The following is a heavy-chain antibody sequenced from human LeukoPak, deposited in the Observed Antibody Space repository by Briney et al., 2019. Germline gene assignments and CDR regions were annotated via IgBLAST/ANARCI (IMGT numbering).Heavy chain of an antibody. CDR2: IYYSGST. CDR3: AREAYSSGSY. D-gene: IGHD6-19*01. J-gene: IGHJ4*02. Sequence: SETLSLTCTVSGGSISSSSYYWGWIRQPPGKGLEWIGSIYYSGSTYYNPSLKSRVTISVDTSKNQFSLKLSSVTAADTAVYYCAREAYSSGSYWGQGTLVTVSS. CDR1: GGSISSSSYY. V-gene: IGHV4-39*02.